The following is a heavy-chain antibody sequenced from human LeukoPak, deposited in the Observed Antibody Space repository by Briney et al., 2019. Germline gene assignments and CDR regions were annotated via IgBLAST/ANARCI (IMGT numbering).Heavy chain of an antibody. V-gene: IGHV1-69*05. Sequence: SVKVSCKASGGTFSSYAISWVRQAPGQGLEWMGRIIPIFGTANYAQKFQGRVTITTDESTSTAYMEPSSLRSEDTAVYYCARSRKTTVTTNPFDYWGQGTLVTVSS. D-gene: IGHD4-17*01. CDR1: GGTFSSYA. J-gene: IGHJ4*02. CDR2: IIPIFGTA. CDR3: ARSRKTTVTTNPFDY.